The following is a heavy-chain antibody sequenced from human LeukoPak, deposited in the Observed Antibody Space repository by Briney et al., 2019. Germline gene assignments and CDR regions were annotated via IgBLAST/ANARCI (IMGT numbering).Heavy chain of an antibody. J-gene: IGHJ3*02. V-gene: IGHV3-23*01. CDR1: GFTFSTYA. CDR3: AKSPYGGSARGAFDI. D-gene: IGHD6-6*01. CDR2: ISGSGGGT. Sequence: PGGSLRLSCAASGFTFSTYAMNWVRQAPGEGLEWVSVISGSGGGTYYADSVKGRFTISRDDSKNMLFLQMNSLRAEDTALYYCAKSPYGGSARGAFDIWGQGTMVTVSS.